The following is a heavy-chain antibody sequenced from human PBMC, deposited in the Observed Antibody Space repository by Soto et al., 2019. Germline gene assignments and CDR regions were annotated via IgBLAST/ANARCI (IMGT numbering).Heavy chain of an antibody. J-gene: IGHJ6*02. Sequence: GGSLRLSCAASGFTFSSYAMTWVRQAPGRGLEWVSAISGTGSPTYYADSVKGRFTISRDNSKNTLYLQMNSLRADDTAVYYCARDLVVPAAPNYYYYGMDVWGQGTTVTVSS. V-gene: IGHV3-23*01. CDR2: ISGTGSPT. CDR3: ARDLVVPAAPNYYYYGMDV. D-gene: IGHD2-2*01. CDR1: GFTFSSYA.